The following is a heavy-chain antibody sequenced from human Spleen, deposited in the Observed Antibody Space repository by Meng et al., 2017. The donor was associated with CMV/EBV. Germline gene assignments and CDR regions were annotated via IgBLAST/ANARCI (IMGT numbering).Heavy chain of an antibody. CDR3: ASGGIGDFWSGYYFDY. D-gene: IGHD3-3*01. V-gene: IGHV3-11*04. J-gene: IGHJ4*02. CDR1: GFPFSYYY. Sequence: SGFPFSYYYMGSIRQAPGKGLEWVSYISSSGSTIYYADSVKGRFTISRDNAKNSLYLQMNSLRAEDTAVYYCASGGIGDFWSGYYFDYWGQGTLVTVSS. CDR2: ISSSGSTI.